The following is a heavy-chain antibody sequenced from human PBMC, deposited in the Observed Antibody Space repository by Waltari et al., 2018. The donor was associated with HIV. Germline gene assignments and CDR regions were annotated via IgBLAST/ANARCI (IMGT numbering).Heavy chain of an antibody. CDR3: TRLSIVVVTAIDF. CDR2: LYYRGST. Sequence: QLQLQESGPGLVKPSETLSLTCTVSGGPIRSSTYYWGWVRRPPGKGLEWIGNLYYRGSTYYNPSLKSRVTISVDTSKNQFSLKLSSVTAADTAVYYCTRLSIVVVTAIDFWGQGTLVTVSS. V-gene: IGHV4-39*01. CDR1: GGPIRSSTYY. J-gene: IGHJ4*02. D-gene: IGHD2-21*02.